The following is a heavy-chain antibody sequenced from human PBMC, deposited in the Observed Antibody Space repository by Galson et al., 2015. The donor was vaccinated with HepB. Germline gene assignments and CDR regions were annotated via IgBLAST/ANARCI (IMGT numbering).Heavy chain of an antibody. V-gene: IGHV3-48*04. CDR3: ARGAVADLGPRYYFDY. J-gene: IGHJ4*02. CDR2: ISSSGTTI. D-gene: IGHD6-19*01. Sequence: SLRLSCAASTFIFSTYSMNWVRQAPGKGLEWVSYISSSGTTIYYADSVKGRFTISRDNAKNSLYLQMNSLRAEDTAVYYCARGAVADLGPRYYFDYWCQGTLVTVSS. CDR1: TFIFSTYS.